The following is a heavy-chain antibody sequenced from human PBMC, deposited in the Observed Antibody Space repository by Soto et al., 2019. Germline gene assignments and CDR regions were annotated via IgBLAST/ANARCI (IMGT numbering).Heavy chain of an antibody. CDR1: GFTFSSYA. D-gene: IGHD3-22*01. J-gene: IGHJ4*02. CDR3: AKGPLYSDSSGYYYDYFDY. Sequence: EVQLLESGGGLVQPGGSLRLSCAASGFTFSSYAMSWVRQAPGKGLEWVSAISGSGGSTYYADSVKGRFTISRDNSKNTLYLEMNSLRAEDTAVYYCAKGPLYSDSSGYYYDYFDYWGQGTLVTVSS. CDR2: ISGSGGST. V-gene: IGHV3-23*01.